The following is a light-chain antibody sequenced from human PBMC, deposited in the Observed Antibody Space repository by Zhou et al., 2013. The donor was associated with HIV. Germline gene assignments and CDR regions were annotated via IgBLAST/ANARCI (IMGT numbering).Light chain of an antibody. CDR2: KAS. CDR3: LQHNSYPLT. Sequence: DIQMTQSPSTLSASVGDRVTITCRASQSVTTGWLAWYQQKQGKAPKLLIYKASTLESGVPSRFSGSGSGTEFTLTINNLQPDDVATYYCLQHNSYPLTFGGGTKVEI. V-gene: IGKV1-5*03. J-gene: IGKJ4*01. CDR1: QSVTTGW.